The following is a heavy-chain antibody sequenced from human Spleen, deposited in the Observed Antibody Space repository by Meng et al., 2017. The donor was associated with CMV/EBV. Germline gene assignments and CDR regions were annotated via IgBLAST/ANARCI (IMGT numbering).Heavy chain of an antibody. Sequence: IRSNKNYWGWVRKSPAKGLEWIGNIYYSGDNYYSPSLRSRVSMSIDTSKNQFSLKLGSVTAADTAIYYCARAFDFWSGPYTGSSWFDPWGRGTLVTVSS. D-gene: IGHD3-3*01. CDR1: IRSNKNY. V-gene: IGHV4-39*07. J-gene: IGHJ5*02. CDR2: IYYSGDN. CDR3: ARAFDFWSGPYTGSSWFDP.